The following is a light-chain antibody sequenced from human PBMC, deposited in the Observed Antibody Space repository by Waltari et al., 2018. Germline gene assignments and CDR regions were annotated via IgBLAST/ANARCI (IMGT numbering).Light chain of an antibody. V-gene: IGLV1-40*01. CDR3: QSYDSSLSGSV. CDR2: GNS. Sequence: PGQRVTISCTGSSSNIGAGYDVHWYQQLPGTAPKLLIYGNSNRPSGVPDRFSGSKSGTSASLAIAGLQAEDEADYYCQSYDSSLSGSVFGGGTKLTVL. J-gene: IGLJ2*01. CDR1: SSNIGAGYD.